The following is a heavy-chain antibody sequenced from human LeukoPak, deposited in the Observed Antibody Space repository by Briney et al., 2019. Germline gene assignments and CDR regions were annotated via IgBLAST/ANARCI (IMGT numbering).Heavy chain of an antibody. Sequence: GRSLRLSCAASGFTFSSYGMHWVRQAPGKGLEWVAVIWYDGSNKYYADSVKGRFTISRDNSKNTLYLQMNSLRAEDTAVYYCARSLYYDFWSGYYRNYGMDVWGQGTTVTVSS. CDR2: IWYDGSNK. CDR1: GFTFSSYG. D-gene: IGHD3-3*01. J-gene: IGHJ6*02. CDR3: ARSLYYDFWSGYYRNYGMDV. V-gene: IGHV3-33*01.